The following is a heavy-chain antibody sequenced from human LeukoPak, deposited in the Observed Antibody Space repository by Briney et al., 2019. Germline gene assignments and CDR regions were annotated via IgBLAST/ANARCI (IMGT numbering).Heavy chain of an antibody. J-gene: IGHJ5*02. CDR3: ARDRTSRRANWFDP. Sequence: ASVKVSCKASGGTFSSYAISWVRQAPGQGLEWMGGIIPIFGTANYAQKFQGRVTITTDESTSTAYMELSSLRSEDTAEYYCARDRTSRRANWFDPWGQGTLVTVSS. CDR1: GGTFSSYA. V-gene: IGHV1-69*05. CDR2: IIPIFGTA.